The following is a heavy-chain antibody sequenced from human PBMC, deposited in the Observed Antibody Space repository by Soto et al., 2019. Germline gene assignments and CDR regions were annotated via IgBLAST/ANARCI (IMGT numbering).Heavy chain of an antibody. CDR1: GYTFTSYG. J-gene: IGHJ4*02. CDR3: ARADGNYDFWSGYYPALYYFDY. CDR2: ISAYNGNT. V-gene: IGHV1-18*01. D-gene: IGHD3-3*01. Sequence: ASVKVSCKASGYTFTSYGISWVRQAPGQGLEWMGWISAYNGNTNYAQKLQGRVTMTTETSTSTAYMELRSLRSDDTAVYYCARADGNYDFWSGYYPALYYFDYWGQGTLVTVSS.